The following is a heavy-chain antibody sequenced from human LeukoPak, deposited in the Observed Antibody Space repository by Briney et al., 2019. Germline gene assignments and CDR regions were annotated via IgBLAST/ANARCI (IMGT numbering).Heavy chain of an antibody. D-gene: IGHD6-6*01. V-gene: IGHV4-34*01. J-gene: IGHJ5*02. Sequence: SETLSLTCAVYGGSFSGYYWSWIRQPPGKGLEWIGEINHSGSTNYNPSLKSRVTISVDTSKNQFSLKLSSVTAADTAVYYCARGGGIAARRVNRFDPWGQGTLVTVSS. CDR2: INHSGST. CDR3: ARGGGIAARRVNRFDP. CDR1: GGSFSGYY.